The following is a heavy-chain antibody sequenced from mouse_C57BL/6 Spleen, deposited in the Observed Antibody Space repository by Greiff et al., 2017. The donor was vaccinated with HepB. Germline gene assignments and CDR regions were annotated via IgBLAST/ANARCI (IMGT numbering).Heavy chain of an antibody. J-gene: IGHJ2*01. D-gene: IGHD1-1*01. V-gene: IGHV1-69*01. CDR3: ARGGITTVVAPCFDY. CDR2: IDPSDSYT. CDR1: GYTFTSYW. Sequence: QVQLQQPGAELVMPGASVKLSCKASGYTFTSYWMHWVKQRPGQGLEWIGEIDPSDSYTNYNQKFKGKSTLTVDKSSSTADMQLSSLTSEDSAVYYCARGGITTVVAPCFDYWGQGTTLTVSS.